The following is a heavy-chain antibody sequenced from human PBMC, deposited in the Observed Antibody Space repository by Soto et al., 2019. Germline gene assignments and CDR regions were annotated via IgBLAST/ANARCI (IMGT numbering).Heavy chain of an antibody. CDR2: LYYIGSA. CDR3: TRQTTGGYHPQGFEH. V-gene: IGHV4-39*01. J-gene: IGHJ4*02. Sequence: LSLTCSFSGVSVSSPSFYWAWVRQSPGKGLEWIGSLYYIGSAYYSPSLKSRITISADSSRNQFSLKLASVTAADTGLYFCTRQTTGGYHPQGFEHWGQGALVTV. CDR1: GVSVSSPSFY. D-gene: IGHD2-15*01.